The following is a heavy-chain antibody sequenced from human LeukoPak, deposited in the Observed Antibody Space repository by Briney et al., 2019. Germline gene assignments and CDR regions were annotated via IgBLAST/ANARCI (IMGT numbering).Heavy chain of an antibody. CDR3: ARHWDYGVDY. CDR1: GFTFSSYS. V-gene: IGHV3-21*01. CDR2: ISSSSSYI. J-gene: IGHJ4*02. Sequence: PGGSLRLSCAASGFTFSSYSMNWVRQAPGKGLGWVSSISSSSSYIYYADSVKGRFTISRDNAKNSLYLQMNSLRAEDTAVYYCARHWDYGVDYWGQGTLVTVSS. D-gene: IGHD4-17*01.